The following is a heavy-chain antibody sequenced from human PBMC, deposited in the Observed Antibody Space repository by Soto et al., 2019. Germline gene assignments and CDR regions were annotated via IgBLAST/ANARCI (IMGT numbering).Heavy chain of an antibody. CDR2: ISAYNGNT. Sequence: ASVKVSCKASGYTFTIYGISWVRQAPGQGLEWMGWISAYNGNTNYAQKLQGRVTMTTDTSTSTAYMELRSLRSDDTAVYYCARGGHILLGSYYFDYWGQGTLVTVSS. D-gene: IGHD2-15*01. J-gene: IGHJ4*02. CDR1: GYTFTIYG. CDR3: ARGGHILLGSYYFDY. V-gene: IGHV1-18*01.